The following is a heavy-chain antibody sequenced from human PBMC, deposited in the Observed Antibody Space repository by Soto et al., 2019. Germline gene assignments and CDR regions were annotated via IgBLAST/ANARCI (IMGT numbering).Heavy chain of an antibody. V-gene: IGHV3-30*18. CDR2: ISYDGSNK. D-gene: IGHD3-3*01. CDR1: GFTFSSYG. CDR3: AKLTPDLYDFWSGSYFDY. J-gene: IGHJ4*02. Sequence: GGSLRLSCAASGFTFSSYGMHWVRQAPGKGLEWVAVISYDGSNKYYAEYVKGRFTISRDNSKNTLYLQMNSLRAEDTAVYYCAKLTPDLYDFWSGSYFDYWGQGTLVTVSS.